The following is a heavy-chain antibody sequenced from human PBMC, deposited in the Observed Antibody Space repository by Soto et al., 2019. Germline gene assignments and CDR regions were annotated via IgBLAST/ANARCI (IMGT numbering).Heavy chain of an antibody. CDR3: ARRLYGDYDY. J-gene: IGHJ4*02. D-gene: IGHD4-17*01. V-gene: IGHV1-18*01. Sequence: ASVKISCKASGYSFTTSGITWVRQAPGQGLEWMGWISTYNGNTDYAQNLQDRVTLTTDTSTSTAYMELRSLRSDDTAVYYCARRLYGDYDYWGQGTLVTVSS. CDR1: GYSFTTSG. CDR2: ISTYNGNT.